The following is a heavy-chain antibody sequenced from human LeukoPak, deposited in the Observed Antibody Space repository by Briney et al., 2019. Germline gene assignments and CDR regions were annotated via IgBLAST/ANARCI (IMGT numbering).Heavy chain of an antibody. Sequence: ASVKASCKASGYTFTRFHMIWVREAPGQGLEWMGWINPNSGGTNYAKKFQGRVTMTRDTSISTVYMELSRLRSDDTAVYYCARDRLRLGYERTNWFDPWGQGTLVTVSS. J-gene: IGHJ5*02. CDR3: ARDRLRLGYERTNWFDP. V-gene: IGHV1-2*02. CDR2: INPNSGGT. CDR1: GYTFTRFH. D-gene: IGHD2-15*01.